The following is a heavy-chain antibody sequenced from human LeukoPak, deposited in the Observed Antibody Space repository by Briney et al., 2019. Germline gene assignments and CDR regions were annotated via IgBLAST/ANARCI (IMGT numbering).Heavy chain of an antibody. CDR3: ARDRGYTFGHNFDY. CDR1: GFTFNTYT. CDR2: ILSDGSNK. J-gene: IGHJ4*02. Sequence: GGSLRLSCEASGFTFNTYTMHWVRQAPGKGLEWVALILSDGSNKYYAGSVKDRFTISRDNSENTLYLQMTSLRAEDTALYYCARDRGYTFGHNFDYWGQGTLVTVSS. V-gene: IGHV3-30-3*01. D-gene: IGHD5-18*01.